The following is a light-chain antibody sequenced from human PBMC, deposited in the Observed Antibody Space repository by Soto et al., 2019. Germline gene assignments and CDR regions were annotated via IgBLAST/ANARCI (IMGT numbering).Light chain of an antibody. CDR3: SSYTSSYTLV. CDR2: EVS. Sequence: QSVLTQPASVSGSPGQSITISCSGTSSDVGGYDSVSWYQQHPGKAPKVMIYEVSNRPSGVSNRLSGSKYGNTASLTISGLQAEDEADYYCSSYTSSYTLVFGAGTKVTVL. J-gene: IGLJ1*01. V-gene: IGLV2-14*01. CDR1: SSDVGGYDS.